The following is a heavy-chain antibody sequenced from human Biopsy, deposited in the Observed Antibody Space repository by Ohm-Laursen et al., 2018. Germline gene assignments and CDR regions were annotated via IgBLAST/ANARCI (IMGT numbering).Heavy chain of an antibody. CDR1: GFTFSSYW. CDR3: VRPSLSGSGMGFDP. J-gene: IGHJ5*02. CDR2: INIDGSVT. Sequence: GSLRLSCTASGFTFSSYWMHWVRQAPGKGLVWVSCINIDGSVTRYADADSVKGRFTISRDNAKNTLYLQMNSLRVEDTAVYYCVRPSLSGSGMGFDPWGQGALVTVSS. D-gene: IGHD3-10*01. V-gene: IGHV3-74*01.